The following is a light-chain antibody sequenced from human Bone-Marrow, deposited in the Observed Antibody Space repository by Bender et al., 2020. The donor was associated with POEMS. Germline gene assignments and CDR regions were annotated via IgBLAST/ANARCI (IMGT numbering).Light chain of an antibody. CDR2: DVS. CDR1: SSHVGGYNY. V-gene: IGLV2-14*01. J-gene: IGLJ3*02. Sequence: QTTLTQPASVSGSPGQSVTISCTGTSSHVGGYNYVSWYQQHPGKAPKLMIYDVSSRPSGVSNRFSGSKSGTSASLAISGLRSEDEADYYCAAWDDSLVFGGGTKLTVL. CDR3: AAWDDSLV.